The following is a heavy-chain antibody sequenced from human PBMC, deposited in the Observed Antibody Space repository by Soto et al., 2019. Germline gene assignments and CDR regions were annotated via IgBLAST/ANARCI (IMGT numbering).Heavy chain of an antibody. CDR1: GGSISSGDYS. J-gene: IGHJ5*02. Sequence: PSETLSLTCTVSGGSISSGDYSWSWVRQSPGKGLEWIGHIYNSGITYYNPSLKSRFVISIDTSRNQFSLRLNSLTAADRAVYFCARGVTVFGLVSRFWFDPWGQGTVVTVSS. CDR3: ARGVTVFGLVSRFWFDP. D-gene: IGHD3-3*01. CDR2: IYNSGIT. V-gene: IGHV4-30-4*01.